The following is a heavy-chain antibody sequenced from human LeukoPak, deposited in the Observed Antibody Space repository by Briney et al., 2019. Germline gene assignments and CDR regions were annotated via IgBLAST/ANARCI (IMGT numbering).Heavy chain of an antibody. D-gene: IGHD5-24*01. J-gene: IGHJ4*02. CDR2: INPNSGGT. Sequence: ASVKVSCKTSGYTFTDYYIHWVRQAPGQGLEWMGWINPNSGGTKYAQKFQGWVTMTRDTSISTAYMELSRLRSDDTAVYYCARAAMNLDGYNWWYFDYWGQGTVVTVS. CDR3: ARAAMNLDGYNWWYFDY. CDR1: GYTFTDYY. V-gene: IGHV1-2*04.